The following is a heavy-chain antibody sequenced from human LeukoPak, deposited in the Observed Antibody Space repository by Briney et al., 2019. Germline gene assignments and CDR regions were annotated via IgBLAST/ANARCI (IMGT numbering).Heavy chain of an antibody. V-gene: IGHV1-2*02. Sequence: GASVNVSCKASGYTLTGHYMHGVRQAPGQGLGWMGWINPNTGRTNYAQNFQGRVTMTRDTSISTGYMELSRLKSDDTAVYYCARGPTVTTDYWGQGTLVTVST. CDR2: INPNTGRT. CDR3: ARGPTVTTDY. CDR1: GYTLTGHY. J-gene: IGHJ4*02. D-gene: IGHD4-17*01.